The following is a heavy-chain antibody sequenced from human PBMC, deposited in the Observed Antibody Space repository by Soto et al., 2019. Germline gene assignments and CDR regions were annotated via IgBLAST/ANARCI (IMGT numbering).Heavy chain of an antibody. CDR1: GYTFTSYG. CDR3: AREMVRGVGSDY. J-gene: IGHJ4*02. V-gene: IGHV1-18*01. Sequence: QVQLVQSGAEVKKPGASVKVSCKASGYTFTSYGISWVRQAPGQGLEWMGWISTYNGNTKYAQKLQGRVTMTTDTSTSTAYMERRSLRADYTAVFYCAREMVRGVGSDYWGQGTMVTVSS. CDR2: ISTYNGNT. D-gene: IGHD3-10*01.